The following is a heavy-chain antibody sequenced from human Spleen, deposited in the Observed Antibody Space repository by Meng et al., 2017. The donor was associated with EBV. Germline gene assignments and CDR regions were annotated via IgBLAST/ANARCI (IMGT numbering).Heavy chain of an antibody. CDR1: AGSMRTNIYY. CDR3: VRLVGDFYADY. J-gene: IGHJ4*02. CDR2: IYYSGST. V-gene: IGHV4-39*01. D-gene: IGHD3-10*01. Sequence: PRRASGPGLVKPSETLSLTCTVSAGSMRTNIYYWGWIRQPPGKGPEYIGSIYYSGSTFYNPSLKSRVTMSVDTSKNQFSLRLSSVTAADTAVYYCVRLVGDFYADYWGQGNLVTVSS.